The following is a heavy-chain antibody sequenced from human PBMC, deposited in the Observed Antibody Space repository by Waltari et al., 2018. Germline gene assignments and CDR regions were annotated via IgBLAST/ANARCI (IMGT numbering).Heavy chain of an antibody. CDR2: VSNYNGHT. CDR3: ARTIAAALYYFDS. CDR1: GYTFRNYI. D-gene: IGHD6-25*01. J-gene: IGHJ4*02. V-gene: IGHV1-18*04. Sequence: QVQLVQSGPEVTRPGAAVKVSCKTSGYTFRNYIISWVRQAPGQGPEWMGWVSNYNGHTRYAQKFHDRVTMTTDTSTNTTYMELESLKPDDTGVYYCARTIAAALYYFDSWGQGALVTVSS.